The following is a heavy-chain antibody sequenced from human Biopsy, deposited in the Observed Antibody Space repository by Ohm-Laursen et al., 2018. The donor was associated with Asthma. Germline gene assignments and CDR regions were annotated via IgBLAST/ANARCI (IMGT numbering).Heavy chain of an antibody. V-gene: IGHV3-53*01. CDR1: GFTDSRDH. Sequence: SLRLSCAPSGFTDSRDHMFWVRQAPGKGLEWVSVIYSGGTSHTADSVRGRFIISRDFSKNTLHLQMHSLRVEDTAVYYCARGDSSGWSHYYFDYWGQGTLVTVSS. CDR3: ARGDSSGWSHYYFDY. D-gene: IGHD6-19*01. J-gene: IGHJ4*02. CDR2: IYSGGTS.